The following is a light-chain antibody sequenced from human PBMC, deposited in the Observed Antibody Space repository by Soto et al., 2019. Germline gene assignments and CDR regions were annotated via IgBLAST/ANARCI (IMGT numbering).Light chain of an antibody. CDR1: QSVSSSY. Sequence: IVLTQSPATLSLSPGERATLSCRVSQSVSSSYLAWYQQKPGQAPRLLIYGASSRATGIPDRFSGSGSGTDFTLTISRLEPEDFAVYYCQQCNSWPQWTFGPGTKVDIK. CDR3: QQCNSWPQWT. J-gene: IGKJ1*01. V-gene: IGKV3D-20*02. CDR2: GAS.